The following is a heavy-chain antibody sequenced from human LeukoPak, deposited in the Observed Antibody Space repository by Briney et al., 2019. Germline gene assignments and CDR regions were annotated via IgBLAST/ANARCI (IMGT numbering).Heavy chain of an antibody. V-gene: IGHV3-48*04. CDR1: GFTFSSYS. CDR3: ARDMGYSGSWPGYFDY. Sequence: GGSLRLSCVASGFTFSSYSMSWVRQAPGKGLEWVSYIDTSGSTIYYADSVKGRFTISRDNAKNSLYLQMKSLRAEDTTVYYCARDMGYSGSWPGYFDYWGQGVLVTVSS. CDR2: IDTSGSTI. J-gene: IGHJ4*02. D-gene: IGHD1-26*01.